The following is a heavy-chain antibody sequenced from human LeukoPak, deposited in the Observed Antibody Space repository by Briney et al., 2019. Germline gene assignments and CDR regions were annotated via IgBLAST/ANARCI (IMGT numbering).Heavy chain of an antibody. Sequence: SETLSLTCTVSGGSISSSSYYWAWIRQPPGKGLEWVGSIYYSGTTYYNPSLKSRVTISVDTSKNQFSLKLTSVTAADTVVYYCASGPGGSALFNWGQGTLVTVSS. CDR1: GGSISSSSYY. CDR3: ASGPGGSALFN. J-gene: IGHJ4*02. CDR2: IYYSGTT. D-gene: IGHD4-23*01. V-gene: IGHV4-39*07.